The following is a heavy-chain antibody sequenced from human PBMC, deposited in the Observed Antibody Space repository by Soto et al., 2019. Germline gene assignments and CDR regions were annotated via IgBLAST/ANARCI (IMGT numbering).Heavy chain of an antibody. D-gene: IGHD3-22*01. CDR1: GGSISSSNW. CDR3: ARARYYYDSSGYQKGDAFDI. V-gene: IGHV4-4*02. J-gene: IGHJ3*02. Sequence: QVQLQESGPGLVKPSGTLSLTCAVSGGSISSSNWWSWVRQPPGKGLEWIGEIYHSGSTNYNPSLKSRVTISVDKSKNQFSLKLSSVTAADTAMYYCARARYYYDSSGYQKGDAFDIWGQGTMVTVSS. CDR2: IYHSGST.